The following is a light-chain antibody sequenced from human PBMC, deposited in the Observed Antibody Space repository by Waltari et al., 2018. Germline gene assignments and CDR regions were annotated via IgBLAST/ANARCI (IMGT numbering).Light chain of an antibody. CDR1: NRDVGGYNQ. V-gene: IGLV2-14*03. J-gene: IGLJ2*01. Sequence: QSALTQPASVSGSPGQSITIHCTGTNRDVGGYNQVSWYQYLPGKAPKLLIYDVTKRPSGVSDRFSGSRSGATASLTISGLQAEDEADYYCTSFTYRTTLVFGGGTKLAVL. CDR2: DVT. CDR3: TSFTYRTTLV.